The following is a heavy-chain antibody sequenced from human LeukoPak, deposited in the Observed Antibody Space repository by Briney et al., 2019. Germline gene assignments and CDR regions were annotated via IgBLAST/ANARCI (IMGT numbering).Heavy chain of an antibody. J-gene: IGHJ6*02. Sequence: SLRLSCAASGFTFDDYARRWGRQAPGRGLWWVSGISRNGGSIGDADAVKGRFTISGDNAKTSLYLKMNIRRAEETACYYCENATDRVWSGEFYYYYGMDVWGQGTTVTVSS. V-gene: IGHV3-9*01. D-gene: IGHD3-10*01. CDR1: GFTFDDYA. CDR3: ENATDRVWSGEFYYYYGMDV. CDR2: ISRNGGSI.